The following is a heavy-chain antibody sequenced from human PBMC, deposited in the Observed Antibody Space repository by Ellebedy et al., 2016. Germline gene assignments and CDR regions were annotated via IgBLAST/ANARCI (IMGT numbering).Heavy chain of an antibody. J-gene: IGHJ3*01. D-gene: IGHD1-14*01. CDR1: GFTVTSND. CDR3: VTRHNGAFDF. CDR2: MYAGGRE. V-gene: IGHV3-53*01. Sequence: GESLKISXAVSGFTVTSNDMSWVRQAPGRGLQLVSLMYAGGREYYADSVKGRFSITRDKTMNRLYLHMSDLRAGDTALYYCVTRHNGAFDFWGQGTLVTVSS.